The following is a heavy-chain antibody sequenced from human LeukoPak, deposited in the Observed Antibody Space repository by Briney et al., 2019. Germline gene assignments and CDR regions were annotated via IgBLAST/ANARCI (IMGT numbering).Heavy chain of an antibody. J-gene: IGHJ4*02. CDR1: GGSFSGYY. V-gene: IGHV4-34*01. D-gene: IGHD1-26*01. CDR2: INHSGST. Sequence: PSETLSLTCAVYGGSFSGYYWSWIRQPPGKGLEWIGEINHSGSTNYNPSLKSRVTISVDTSKNQFSLKLSSATAADTAVYYCARDGRPYYLDYWGQGTLVTVSS. CDR3: ARDGRPYYLDY.